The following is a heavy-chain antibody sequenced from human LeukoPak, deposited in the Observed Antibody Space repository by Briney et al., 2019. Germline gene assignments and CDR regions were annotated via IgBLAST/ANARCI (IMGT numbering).Heavy chain of an antibody. CDR1: GFTFSNAW. CDR2: IKSKTDGGTT. CDR3: ARDASGWYEGMGG. D-gene: IGHD6-19*01. Sequence: GGSLRLSCAASGFTFSNAWMSWVRQAPGKGLEWVGRIKSKTDGGTTDYAAPVKGRFTISRDDSKNTLYLQMNSLKTEDTAVYYCARDASGWYEGMGGWGQGTLVTVSS. J-gene: IGHJ4*02. V-gene: IGHV3-15*01.